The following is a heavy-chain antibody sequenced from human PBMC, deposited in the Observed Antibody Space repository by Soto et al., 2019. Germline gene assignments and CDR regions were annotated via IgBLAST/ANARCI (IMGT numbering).Heavy chain of an antibody. CDR1: GFTFDDYA. J-gene: IGHJ6*04. CDR2: ISWNSGSV. V-gene: IGHV3-9*01. CDR3: AKGSRGFMLGDWVDV. D-gene: IGHD2-21*02. Sequence: EVQLVESGGGLVQPGRSLRLSCAAFGFTFDDYAMHWVRQAPGKGLEWVSGISWNSGSVGYADSVKGRFTISRDNAKNSLHGARARLRVEDTDLYYCAKGSRGFMLGDWVDVWGRGTAVTVSS.